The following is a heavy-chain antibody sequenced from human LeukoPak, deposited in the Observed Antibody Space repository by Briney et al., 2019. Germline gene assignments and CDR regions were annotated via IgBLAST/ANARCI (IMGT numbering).Heavy chain of an antibody. CDR1: GFTVSSNY. CDR2: IYSGGST. V-gene: IGHV3-53*01. Sequence: GGSLRLSCAASGFTVSSNYVSWVRQAPGKGLEWVSVIYSGGSTYYADSVKGRFTISRDNSKNTLYLQMNSLRAEDTAVYYCARGHLRVQWLYYFDYWGQGTLVTVSS. CDR3: ARGHLRVQWLYYFDY. J-gene: IGHJ4*02. D-gene: IGHD6-19*01.